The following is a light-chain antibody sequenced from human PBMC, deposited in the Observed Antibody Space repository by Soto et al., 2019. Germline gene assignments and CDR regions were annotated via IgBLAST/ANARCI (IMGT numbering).Light chain of an antibody. V-gene: IGKV3-11*01. J-gene: IGKJ4*01. Sequence: EIVLTQSPGTLSLSPGEGATLSCRASQSIDTYLAWYQQKPGQAPRLLIYDASDRATGIPARFSGSGSGTAFTLTISGLEPEDFALYYCQQRYNWPLTFGGGTKVDIE. CDR3: QQRYNWPLT. CDR1: QSIDTY. CDR2: DAS.